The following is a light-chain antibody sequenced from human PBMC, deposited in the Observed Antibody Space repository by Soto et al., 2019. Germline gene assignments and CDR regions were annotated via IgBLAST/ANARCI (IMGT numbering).Light chain of an antibody. CDR2: GAS. CDR3: QQYGTAPIT. V-gene: IGKV3-20*01. Sequence: EIVLTQSPGTPSLSPVERATLSCKASQSVSSNNLAWYQQRPGQAPRVVIYGASTRATGIPERFSGSGSGTDFTLTISRLEPEDSAMYYCQQYGTAPITVGQGKRVEIK. CDR1: QSVSSNN. J-gene: IGKJ5*01.